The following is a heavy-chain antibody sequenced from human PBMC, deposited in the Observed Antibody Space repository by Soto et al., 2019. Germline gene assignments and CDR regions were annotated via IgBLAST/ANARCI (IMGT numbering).Heavy chain of an antibody. CDR2: IYYSGST. Sequence: SETLSLTCTVSGGSISSSSYYWGWIRQPPGKGLEWIGSIYYSGSTYYNPSLKSRVTISVDTSKNQFSLKLSSVTAADTAVYYCARRTVTYYYYYMDVWGKGTTVTVSS. D-gene: IGHD4-17*01. J-gene: IGHJ6*03. CDR3: ARRTVTYYYYYMDV. V-gene: IGHV4-39*01. CDR1: GGSISSSSYY.